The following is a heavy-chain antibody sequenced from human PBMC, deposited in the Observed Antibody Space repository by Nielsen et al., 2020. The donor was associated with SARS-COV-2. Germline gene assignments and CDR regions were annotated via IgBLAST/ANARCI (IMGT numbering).Heavy chain of an antibody. D-gene: IGHD5-12*01. Sequence: VRQAPGKGLEWVAVISYDGSNKYYADSVKGRFTISRDNSKNTLYLQMNSLRAEDTAVYYCAKAVATVYFDYWGQGTLVTVSS. CDR2: ISYDGSNK. CDR3: AKAVATVYFDY. V-gene: IGHV3-30*18. J-gene: IGHJ4*02.